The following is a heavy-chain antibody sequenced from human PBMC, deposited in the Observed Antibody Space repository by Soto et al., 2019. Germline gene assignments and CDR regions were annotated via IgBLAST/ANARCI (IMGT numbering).Heavy chain of an antibody. CDR3: AESSSWYEDVGWFHP. Sequence: QVQLVQSGAEVKKPGSSVKVSCKASGGTFSSYTISWVRQAPGQGLEWMGRIIPILGIATYAQKFQGRVTITADKSTITGYMARSSLRFEDTAVYYCAESSSWYEDVGWFHPWGQGTLVTVSS. CDR2: IIPILGIA. V-gene: IGHV1-69*02. J-gene: IGHJ5*02. CDR1: GGTFSSYT. D-gene: IGHD6-13*01.